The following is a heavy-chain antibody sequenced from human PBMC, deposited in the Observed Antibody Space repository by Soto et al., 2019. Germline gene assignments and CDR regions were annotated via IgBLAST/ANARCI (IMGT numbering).Heavy chain of an antibody. CDR2: ISSSSSYI. CDR1: GFTFSSYS. CDR3: ARDRITIVRGVEWNAFDI. V-gene: IGHV3-21*01. D-gene: IGHD3-10*01. J-gene: IGHJ3*02. Sequence: GGFLRLSCAASGFTFSSYSMNWVRQAPGKGLEWVSSISSSSSYIYYADSVKGRFTISRDNAKNSLYLQMNSLRAEDTAVYYCARDRITIVRGVEWNAFDIWGQGTMVTVSS.